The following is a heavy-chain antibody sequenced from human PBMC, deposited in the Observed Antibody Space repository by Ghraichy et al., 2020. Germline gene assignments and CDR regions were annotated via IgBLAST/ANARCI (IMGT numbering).Heavy chain of an antibody. CDR2: IYNRGST. CDR1: GASISNYY. J-gene: IGHJ6*02. V-gene: IGHV4-4*07. CDR3: ARDGRREDRGVIRPYYYHGMDV. D-gene: IGHD3-10*01. Sequence: SETLSLTCTVSGASISNYYWSWIRQPAGKGLEWIGRIYNRGSTNYNPSLKSRVTISVDTSKNQFSLKLSSVTAADTAVYYCARDGRREDRGVIRPYYYHGMDVWGQGTTVTVSS.